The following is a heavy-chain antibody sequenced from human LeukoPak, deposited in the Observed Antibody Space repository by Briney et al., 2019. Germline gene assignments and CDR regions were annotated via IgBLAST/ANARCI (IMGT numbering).Heavy chain of an antibody. V-gene: IGHV4-39*01. CDR1: GGSVSTNSNFF. D-gene: IGHD1-1*01. CDR3: ARHRRVTNWYVDF. CDR2: IYYSGTT. Sequence: SETLSLTCTVSGGSVSTNSNFFWGWIRQPPGKGLDWIGIIYYSGTTYYNPSLKSRVTIFVDTSKNLFSLRLTSVAAADTAVYYCARHRRVTNWYVDFWGQGTLVTVSS. J-gene: IGHJ4*02.